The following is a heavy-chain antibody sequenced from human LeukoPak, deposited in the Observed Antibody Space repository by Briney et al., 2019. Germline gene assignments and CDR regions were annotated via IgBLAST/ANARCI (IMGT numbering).Heavy chain of an antibody. V-gene: IGHV4-59*01. CDR2: IYYSGST. D-gene: IGHD3-22*01. Sequence: SETLSLTCTVSGGSISSYYWSWIRQPPGKGLEWIGYIYYSGSTNYNPSLKSRVTISVDTSKNQFSLKLSSVTAADTAVYYCARGSGYYYRYYFDYWGQGTLVTVSS. CDR3: ARGSGYYYRYYFDY. CDR1: GGSISSYY. J-gene: IGHJ4*02.